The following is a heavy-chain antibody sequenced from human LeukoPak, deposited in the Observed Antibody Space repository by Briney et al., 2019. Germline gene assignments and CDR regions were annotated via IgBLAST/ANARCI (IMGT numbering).Heavy chain of an antibody. D-gene: IGHD3-3*01. Sequence: SETLSLTCAVSGGSFSGYYWTWIRQPPGKGLEWIGEINHSGSANYNPSLKSRVTISLDTSKNQFSLNLSSVTAADTAVYYCARRSQYYDFWSGAPGFDPWGQGTLVTVSS. CDR1: GGSFSGYY. CDR2: INHSGSA. CDR3: ARRSQYYDFWSGAPGFDP. J-gene: IGHJ5*02. V-gene: IGHV4-34*01.